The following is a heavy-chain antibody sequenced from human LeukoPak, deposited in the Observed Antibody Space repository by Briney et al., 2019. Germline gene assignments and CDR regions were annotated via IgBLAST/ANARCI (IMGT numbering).Heavy chain of an antibody. CDR3: ARDAIDCSGGSCYQLDPAEYFQH. V-gene: IGHV1-18*01. CDR1: GYTFTSYC. CDR2: SSAYNGNT. D-gene: IGHD2-15*01. Sequence: GASVKVSCKSSGYTFTSYCISWVRQAPGQGLEWMGWSSAYNGNTNYAQKLHGRVTITTDTSTSTTYMELRSLRSDDTAVYYCARDAIDCSGGSCYQLDPAEYFQHWGQGTLVTVSS. J-gene: IGHJ1*01.